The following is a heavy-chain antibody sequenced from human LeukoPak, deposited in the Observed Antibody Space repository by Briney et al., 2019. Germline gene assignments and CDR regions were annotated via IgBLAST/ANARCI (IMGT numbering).Heavy chain of an antibody. CDR3: TKVGPGDRHYYYYMDV. Sequence: GRSLRLSCAASGFTFDDYAMHWVRQAPGKGLEWVSGISWNSGSIGYADSVKGRFTISRDNAKNSLYLQMNSLRPEDTAVYYCTKVGPGDRHYYYYMDVWGEGTTVTVSS. CDR1: GFTFDDYA. V-gene: IGHV3-9*01. J-gene: IGHJ6*03. CDR2: ISWNSGSI. D-gene: IGHD1-1*01.